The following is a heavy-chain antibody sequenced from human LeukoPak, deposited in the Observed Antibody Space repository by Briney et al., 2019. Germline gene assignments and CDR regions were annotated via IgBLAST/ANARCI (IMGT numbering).Heavy chain of an antibody. CDR3: AKAIAAPVWYFDL. J-gene: IGHJ2*01. Sequence: PGGSLRLSCAASRFTFSSYAMSWVRQATGKGLEWVSTISGRGDSTYYTDSEKGRFTISRDNSRNTLYLQMNTLIAEDTALYYCAKAIAAPVWYFDLWGRGTRVTVSS. V-gene: IGHV3-23*01. D-gene: IGHD6-13*01. CDR2: ISGRGDST. CDR1: RFTFSSYA.